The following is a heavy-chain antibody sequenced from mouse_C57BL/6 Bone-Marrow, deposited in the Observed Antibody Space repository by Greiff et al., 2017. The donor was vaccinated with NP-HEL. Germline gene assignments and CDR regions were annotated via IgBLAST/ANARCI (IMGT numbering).Heavy chain of an antibody. CDR3: ARGNYDYGWFAY. D-gene: IGHD2-4*01. CDR2: IYPGSGST. Sequence: QVQLQQPGAELVKPGASVKVSCKASGYTFTSYWMHWVKQRPGQGLEWIGDIYPGSGSTNYNEKFKSKATLTVDTSSSTAYMQLSSLTSEDSAVYYCARGNYDYGWFAYWGQGTLVTVSA. J-gene: IGHJ3*01. CDR1: GYTFTSYW. V-gene: IGHV1-55*01.